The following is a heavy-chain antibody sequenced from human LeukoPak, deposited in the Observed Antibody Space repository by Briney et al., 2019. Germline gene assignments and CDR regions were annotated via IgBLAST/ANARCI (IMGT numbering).Heavy chain of an antibody. Sequence: GGSLRLSCAASGFTFSDYYMSWIRQAPGKGLEWVSYISSSGSTIYYADSVKGRFTISRDNAKNSLYLQMNSLRAEDTAVYYCATSARTYIGSSLDYWGQGTLVTVSS. D-gene: IGHD2-15*01. CDR2: ISSSGSTI. CDR1: GFTFSDYY. V-gene: IGHV3-11*04. J-gene: IGHJ4*02. CDR3: ATSARTYIGSSLDY.